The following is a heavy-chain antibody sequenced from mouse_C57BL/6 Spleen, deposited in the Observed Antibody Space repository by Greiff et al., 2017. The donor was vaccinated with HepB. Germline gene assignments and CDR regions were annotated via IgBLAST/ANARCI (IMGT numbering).Heavy chain of an antibody. J-gene: IGHJ4*01. CDR1: GYTFTSYW. CDR3: ARSPSIYYYGSSYVDYAMDY. Sequence: QVQLQQPGTELVKPGASVKLSCKASGYTFTSYWMHWVKQRPGQGLEWIGNINPSNGGTNYNEKFKSKATLTVDKSSSTAYMQLSSLTSEDSAVYYCARSPSIYYYGSSYVDYAMDYWGQGTSVTVSS. CDR2: INPSNGGT. V-gene: IGHV1-53*01. D-gene: IGHD1-1*01.